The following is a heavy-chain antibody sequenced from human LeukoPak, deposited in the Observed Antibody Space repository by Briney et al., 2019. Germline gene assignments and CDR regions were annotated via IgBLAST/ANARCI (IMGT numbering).Heavy chain of an antibody. CDR3: ARGHSSGWYGWFDP. D-gene: IGHD6-19*01. Sequence: GGSLRLSCAVSGLTLSSYRMHWVRQAPGKGLVWVSAIETDGKSATYADSVKGRFTISRDNAKNSLYLQMNSLRAEDTAVYYCARGHSSGWYGWFDPWGQGTLVTVSS. CDR2: IETDGKSA. CDR1: GLTLSSYR. J-gene: IGHJ5*02. V-gene: IGHV3-74*01.